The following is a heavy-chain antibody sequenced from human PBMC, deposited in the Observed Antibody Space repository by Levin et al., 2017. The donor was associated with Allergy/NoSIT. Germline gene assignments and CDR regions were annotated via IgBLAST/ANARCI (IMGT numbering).Heavy chain of an antibody. D-gene: IGHD2-2*01. CDR3: ARGGCSSTSCLDY. V-gene: IGHV3-74*01. CDR2: ITLDVTDT. J-gene: IGHJ4*02. CDR1: GFPFSRYY. Sequence: LSLPCAASGFPFSRYYMHWVRQAPGKGLVWVSRITLDVTDTYYADSVKGRFTISRDNAENTLFLQMNSLRAEDTAIYYCARGGCSSTSCLDYWGQGILVTVSS.